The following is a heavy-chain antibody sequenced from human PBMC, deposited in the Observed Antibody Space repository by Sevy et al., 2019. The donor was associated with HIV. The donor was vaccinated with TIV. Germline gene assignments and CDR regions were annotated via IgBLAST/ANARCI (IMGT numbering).Heavy chain of an antibody. CDR1: GFTFNIYA. Sequence: GGSLRLSCAVSGFTFNIYAMSWVRQTPGKGLEWVSGISDRGDTTYYADSVKGRFTISRDNSKNTLFLQMNSLRADDTALYYGSKDRASDSTYSFDYWGQGTRVTVSS. CDR2: ISDRGDTT. CDR3: SKDRASDSTYSFDY. V-gene: IGHV3-23*01. D-gene: IGHD2-15*01. J-gene: IGHJ4*02.